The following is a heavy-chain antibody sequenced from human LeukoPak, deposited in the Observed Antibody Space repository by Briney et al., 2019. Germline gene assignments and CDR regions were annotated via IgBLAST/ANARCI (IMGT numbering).Heavy chain of an antibody. Sequence: GASVKVSCKASGYTFTSYYMHWVRQAPGQGLEWMGIINPSGGRTSYAQKFQGRVSMTRDTSTSTVYMELSSLRSEDTAVYYCARGPGEGGSSGYYYGKPEDPAEYYFDYWGQGTLVTVSS. CDR1: GYTFTSYY. CDR2: INPSGGRT. V-gene: IGHV1-46*01. J-gene: IGHJ4*02. CDR3: ARGPGEGGSSGYYYGKPEDPAEYYFDY. D-gene: IGHD3-22*01.